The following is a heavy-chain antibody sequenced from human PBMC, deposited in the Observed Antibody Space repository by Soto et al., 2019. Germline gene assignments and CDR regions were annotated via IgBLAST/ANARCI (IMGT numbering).Heavy chain of an antibody. CDR1: GYTLTELS. D-gene: IGHD1-7*01. V-gene: IGHV1-24*01. J-gene: IGHJ6*02. CDR2: FDPEHDET. Sequence: ASVKVSWKVSGYTLTELSVHWVRQTPGKGLEWMGGFDPEHDETVYAQKFQGRVTMTEDTPTDTAYMELSSLRSEDTAVYYCATLKTNYYYYYGMDVWGQGTTVTVSS. CDR3: ATLKTNYYYYYGMDV.